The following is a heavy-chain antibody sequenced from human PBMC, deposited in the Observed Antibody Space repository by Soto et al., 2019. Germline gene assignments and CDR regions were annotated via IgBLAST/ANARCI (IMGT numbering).Heavy chain of an antibody. J-gene: IGHJ5*02. CDR3: ARDSTYYSASSGYTPPNCFDP. V-gene: IGHV1-69*01. D-gene: IGHD3-22*01. CDR2: IIPIYGKA. Sequence: QVQLVQSGAEVKKPGSSVKVSCKASGGTFSSYAISWVRQAPGQGLEWMGGIIPIYGKANYAQKVQGRVTITADESTSTAYMELSSLSSEDTAVYYCARDSTYYSASSGYTPPNCFDPWGQGTLVTVSS. CDR1: GGTFSSYA.